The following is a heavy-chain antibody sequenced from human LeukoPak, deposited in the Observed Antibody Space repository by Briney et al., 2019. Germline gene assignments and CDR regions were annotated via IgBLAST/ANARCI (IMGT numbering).Heavy chain of an antibody. Sequence: GGSLRLSCVASGFTFSNNWMSWVRQAPGKGLKWVANIKEDESIKDYVDSVKGRFTISRDNAKNSLYLQMNSLRAEDTAVYYCARDNWNYLFDYWGQGTLVTVSS. V-gene: IGHV3-7*01. CDR1: GFTFSNNW. CDR2: IKEDESIK. CDR3: ARDNWNYLFDY. J-gene: IGHJ4*02. D-gene: IGHD1-7*01.